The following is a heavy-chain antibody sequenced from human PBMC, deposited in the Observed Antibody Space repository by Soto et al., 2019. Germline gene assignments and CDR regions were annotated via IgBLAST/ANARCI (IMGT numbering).Heavy chain of an antibody. CDR3: ARGAIHGSSWYFWFDP. CDR1: GGTFSTYP. D-gene: IGHD6-13*01. CDR2: IIPMFGTT. V-gene: IGHV1-69*01. Sequence: QVQLVQSGPEVRMPGSSVKVSCKASGGTFSTYPINWVRQAPGQGLEWMGGIIPMFGTTNYAQKFKGRVTINADESTSTAYMELSSLRAEDAAVYYCARGAIHGSSWYFWFDPWGQGTLVTVSS. J-gene: IGHJ5*02.